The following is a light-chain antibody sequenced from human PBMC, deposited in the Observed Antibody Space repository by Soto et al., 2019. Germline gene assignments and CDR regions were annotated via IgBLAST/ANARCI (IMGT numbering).Light chain of an antibody. CDR1: SSNIGNNY. CDR3: GTWDSSLSAVV. J-gene: IGLJ2*01. V-gene: IGLV1-51*01. Sequence: QSVLKQPPSVSAAPGQKVTISCSGSSSNIGNNYVSWYRQLPGTAPKLLIYDNNKRPSGIPDRFSGSKSGTSATLGITGLQTGDEADYYCGTWDSSLSAVVFGGGTKVTVL. CDR2: DNN.